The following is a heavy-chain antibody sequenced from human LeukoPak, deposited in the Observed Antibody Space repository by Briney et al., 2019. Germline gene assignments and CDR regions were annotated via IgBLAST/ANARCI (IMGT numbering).Heavy chain of an antibody. CDR1: GGSFSGYY. CDR3: ARHTTYYYDSSGYENWFDP. V-gene: IGHV4-34*01. CDR2: INHSGST. Sequence: SETLSLTCAVYGGSFSGYYWSWIRQPPGKGLEWIGEINHSGSTNYNPSLKSRVTISVDTSKNQFSLKLSSVTAADTAAYYCARHTTYYYDSSGYENWFDPWGQGTLVTVSS. J-gene: IGHJ5*02. D-gene: IGHD3-22*01.